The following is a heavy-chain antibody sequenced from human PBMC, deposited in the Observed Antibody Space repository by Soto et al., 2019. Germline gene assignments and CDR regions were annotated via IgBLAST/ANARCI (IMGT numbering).Heavy chain of an antibody. CDR1: GLSFSSFG. Sequence: QVQLVESGGGFVQPGRSLRLSCAASGLSFSSFGMHWVRQAPGKGLEWVAGLSFDGITKHYADSVKGRFTISRDNSKNTMYLQMNSLRPEDTSIYYCAKDGAWELLPAYGMDVWGPGTTVTVSS. CDR3: AKDGAWELLPAYGMDV. V-gene: IGHV3-30*18. J-gene: IGHJ6*01. CDR2: LSFDGITK. D-gene: IGHD1-26*01.